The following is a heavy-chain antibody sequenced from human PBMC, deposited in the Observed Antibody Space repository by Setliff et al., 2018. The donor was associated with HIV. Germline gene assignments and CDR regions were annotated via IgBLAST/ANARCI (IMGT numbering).Heavy chain of an antibody. Sequence: KASETLSLTCAVFGGSFTDYYWIWIRQPPGKGLEWIGEINHSGSTHYNPSLKSRFIISVDTSKNQFSLKVNSMTAADTAVYYCARGARLLAAYSDRWDYFYMAVWGKGTTGTV. CDR3: ARGARLLAAYSDRWDYFYMAV. V-gene: IGHV4-34*01. CDR2: INHSGST. D-gene: IGHD1-26*01. CDR1: GGSFTDYY. J-gene: IGHJ6*03.